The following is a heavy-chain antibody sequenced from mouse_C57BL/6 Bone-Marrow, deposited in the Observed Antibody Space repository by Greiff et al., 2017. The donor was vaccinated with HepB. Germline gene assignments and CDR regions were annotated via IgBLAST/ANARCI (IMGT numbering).Heavy chain of an antibody. D-gene: IGHD1-1*01. CDR2: IYPRSGNT. V-gene: IGHV1-81*01. CDR3: ARGPYYYGSSYDYYAMDY. Sequence: QVQLKESGAELARPGASVKLSCKASGYTFTSYGISGVKQRTGQGPEWIGEIYPRSGNTYYNEKFKGKAKLTADKSSRTAYMELRSLPSEDSAVYFCARGPYYYGSSYDYYAMDYWGQGTSVTVSS. CDR1: GYTFTSYG. J-gene: IGHJ4*01.